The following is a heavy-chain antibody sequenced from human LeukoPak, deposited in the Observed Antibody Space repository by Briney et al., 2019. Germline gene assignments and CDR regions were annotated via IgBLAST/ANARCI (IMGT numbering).Heavy chain of an antibody. D-gene: IGHD2-8*01. V-gene: IGHV3-23*01. CDR1: GFTFSSFA. CDR2: ITGRGVAT. Sequence: GGSLRPSCAASGFTFSSFALTWVRQTPEKGLEWVASITGRGVATHYASSVKGRFTISRDNSKNTVYLQMNSLRAEDTAMYFCGSDPNGDYVGALGFWGRGTLVTVPS. J-gene: IGHJ4*01. CDR3: GSDPNGDYVGALGF.